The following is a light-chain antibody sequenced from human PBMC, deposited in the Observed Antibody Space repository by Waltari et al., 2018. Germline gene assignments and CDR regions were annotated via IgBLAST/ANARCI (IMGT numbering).Light chain of an antibody. V-gene: IGLV1-44*01. CDR1: RSHIRSNA. Sequence: QSVLTQPPSASGTPGQRVTISCSGSRSHIRSNALTWYQHLPGTTPKLLIYSHDQRPSGVPDRFSGSKSGTSASLAITGLQSEDEAHYYCASWDDSLNGYVFGTGTKVTVL. J-gene: IGLJ1*01. CDR2: SHD. CDR3: ASWDDSLNGYV.